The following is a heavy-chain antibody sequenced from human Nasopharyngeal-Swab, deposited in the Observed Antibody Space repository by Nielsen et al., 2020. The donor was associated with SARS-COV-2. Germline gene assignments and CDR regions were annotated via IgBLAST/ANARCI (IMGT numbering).Heavy chain of an antibody. D-gene: IGHD2-2*01. J-gene: IGHJ4*02. CDR2: ISYSGST. CDR1: GGSISSYY. CDR3: TRRTLSSSGYYFDY. V-gene: IGHV4-59*08. Sequence: SETLSLTCTVSGGSISSYYWTWIRQPPGKGLECIGYISYSGSTNYNPSLKSRGTISVDTSKNQFSMKLSSVTAADTAVYYFTRRTLSSSGYYFDYWGQGTLVTVSS.